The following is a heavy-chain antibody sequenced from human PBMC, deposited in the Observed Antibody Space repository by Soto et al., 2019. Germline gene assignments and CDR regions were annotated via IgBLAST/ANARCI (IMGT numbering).Heavy chain of an antibody. D-gene: IGHD5-18*01. CDR2: ISGSGGST. J-gene: IGHJ6*02. V-gene: IGHV3-23*01. Sequence: LRLSCAASGFTFSSYAMSWVRQAPGKGLEWVSAISGSGGSTYYADSVKGRFTISRDNSKNTLYLQMNSLRAEDTAVYYCAKDSSLFFTAMLPRGAYYYSGRDVGGQGTT. CDR3: AKDSSLFFTAMLPRGAYYYSGRDV. CDR1: GFTFSSYA.